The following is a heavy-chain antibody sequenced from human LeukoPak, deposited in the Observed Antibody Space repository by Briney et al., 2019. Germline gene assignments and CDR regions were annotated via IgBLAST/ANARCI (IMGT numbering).Heavy chain of an antibody. V-gene: IGHV3-48*04. CDR3: VREHYNYYMDV. CDR2: ISSSSSTI. CDR1: GFTFSSYS. Sequence: GGSLRLSCAASGFTFSSYSMNWVRQAPGKGLEWVSYISSSSSTIYYADSVKGRFTISRDNGKNSLYLQMNSLRAEDTALYYCVREHYNYYMDVWGKGTTVTVSS. J-gene: IGHJ6*03.